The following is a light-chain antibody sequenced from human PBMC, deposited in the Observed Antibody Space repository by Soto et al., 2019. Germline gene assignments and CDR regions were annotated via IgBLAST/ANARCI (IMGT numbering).Light chain of an antibody. CDR3: QSYDSSLSGSEV. CDR2: GNN. CDR1: SSNIGANYD. V-gene: IGLV1-40*01. J-gene: IGLJ1*01. Sequence: QSVLTQPPSVSGAPGQTVTISCTGSSSNIGANYDVHWYQQLPGTAPKLLIYGNNNRPSGVPDRFSGSKSGTSASLAITGLQAEDEADYYCQSYDSSLSGSEVFGTGTKVTVL.